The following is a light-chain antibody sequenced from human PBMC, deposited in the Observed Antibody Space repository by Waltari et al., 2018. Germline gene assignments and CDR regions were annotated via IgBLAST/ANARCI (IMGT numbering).Light chain of an antibody. CDR2: DVS. Sequence: QSALTQPASVSGSPGQSITISCTGTSSHVGGYNYVPWYQQHPGKAPKLMIYDVSNRPSGVSNRFSGSKSGNTASLTISGLQAEDEADYYCSSYTSSSNVVFGGGTKLTVL. CDR3: SSYTSSSNVV. CDR1: SSHVGGYNY. J-gene: IGLJ2*01. V-gene: IGLV2-14*01.